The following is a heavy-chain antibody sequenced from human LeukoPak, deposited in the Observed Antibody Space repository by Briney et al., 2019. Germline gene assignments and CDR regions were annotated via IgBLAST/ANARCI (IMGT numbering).Heavy chain of an antibody. CDR3: ARDQEGFDY. Sequence: AASVKVSCKASGGTFSSYAISWVRQAPGQGLEWMGGITPMFGTANYAQKFQGRVTVTRDTSTTTVHMELRGLRSEDTAVYYCARDQEGFDYWGQGTVVTVSS. V-gene: IGHV1-69*05. CDR2: ITPMFGTA. CDR1: GGTFSSYA. J-gene: IGHJ4*02.